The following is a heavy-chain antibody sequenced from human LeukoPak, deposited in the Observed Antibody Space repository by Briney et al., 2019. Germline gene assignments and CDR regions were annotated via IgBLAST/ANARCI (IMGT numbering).Heavy chain of an antibody. V-gene: IGHV4-59*01. Sequence: PSETLSLTCTVSGGSISSYYWSWIRQPPGKGLEWIGYIYYSGSTNYNPSLKSRVTISVDTSKNQFSLKLSSVTAADTAVYYCARSSVLDSYCYYGMDVWGKGTTVTVSS. D-gene: IGHD2-15*01. CDR1: GGSISSYY. CDR2: IYYSGST. CDR3: ARSSVLDSYCYYGMDV. J-gene: IGHJ6*04.